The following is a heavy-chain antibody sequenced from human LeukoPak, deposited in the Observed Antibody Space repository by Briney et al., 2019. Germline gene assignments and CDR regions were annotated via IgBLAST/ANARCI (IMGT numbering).Heavy chain of an antibody. CDR2: IYSRGTT. CDR3: AGRITIPPGWFDP. CDR1: GGSIDSYY. V-gene: IGHV4-4*08. J-gene: IGHJ5*02. Sequence: PSETLSLTCSLSGGSIDSYYWNWIRQPPGRGPEWIGYIYSRGTTNYNPSLRRRVTISVDTSKNQFSLKLSSVTAADTAVYYCAGRITIPPGWFDPWGQGILVTVSS. D-gene: IGHD3-9*01.